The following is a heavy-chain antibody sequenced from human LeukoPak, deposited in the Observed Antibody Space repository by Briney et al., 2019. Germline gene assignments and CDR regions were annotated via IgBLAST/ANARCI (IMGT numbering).Heavy chain of an antibody. V-gene: IGHV4-30-4*01. D-gene: IGHD2/OR15-2a*01. CDR1: GDSISSGDHY. CDR3: ARAAAYKNSWYYFDY. CDR2: IHYSGST. Sequence: SETLSLTCTVSGDSISSGDHYWSWIRQPPGKGLEWIGCIHYSGSTYYNPSLKSRVIISVDMSKNQFSLSLNSLTAADSAVYYCARAAAYKNSWYYFDYWGQGTLVTVSS. J-gene: IGHJ4*02.